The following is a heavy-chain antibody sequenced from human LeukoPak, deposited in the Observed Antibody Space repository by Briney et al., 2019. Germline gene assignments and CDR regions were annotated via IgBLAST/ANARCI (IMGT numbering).Heavy chain of an antibody. D-gene: IGHD3-22*01. CDR1: GGSISYYF. CDR2: IYYTGAT. CDR3: ARHERNGGYYDY. J-gene: IGHJ4*02. Sequence: SETLSFTCTVSGGSISYYFWSWIRQPPGKGLEWIAYIYYTGATDYNPSLKSRVTISVDTSKNHFSLQLSSVTAADTVVYYCARHERNGGYYDYWGQGTLVTVSS. V-gene: IGHV4-59*08.